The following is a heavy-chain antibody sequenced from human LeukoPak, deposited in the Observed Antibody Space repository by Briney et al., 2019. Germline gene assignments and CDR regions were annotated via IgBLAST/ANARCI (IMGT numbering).Heavy chain of an antibody. V-gene: IGHV3-48*02. J-gene: IGHJ4*02. CDR2: ISYSRSTI. Sequence: GGSLRLFCAASGFTFCRYIMNWVPQAPGKGLGCVSYISYSRSTIYYADSVKDRFTISRDNAKNSLYQQMNSLRDEDTAVYYCARDERAGSGWYFVYWGQGTLVTVSS. CDR1: GFTFCRYI. D-gene: IGHD6-19*01. CDR3: ARDERAGSGWYFVY.